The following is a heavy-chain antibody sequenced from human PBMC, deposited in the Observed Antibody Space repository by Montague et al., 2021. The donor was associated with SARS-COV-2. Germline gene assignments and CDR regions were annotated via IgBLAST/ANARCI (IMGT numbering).Heavy chain of an antibody. D-gene: IGHD3-10*01. V-gene: IGHV4-59*01. CDR2: SGST. CDR3: ARGGYHDYAFDI. J-gene: IGHJ3*02. Sequence: SGSTNYNPSLKSRVTISVDTSKNQFSLKLSSVTAADTAVYYCARGGYHDYAFDIWGQGTMVTDYS.